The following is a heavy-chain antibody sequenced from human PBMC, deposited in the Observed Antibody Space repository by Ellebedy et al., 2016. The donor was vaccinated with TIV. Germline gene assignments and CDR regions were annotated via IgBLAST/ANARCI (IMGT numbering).Heavy chain of an antibody. CDR3: ARNGYEDVWGSYHHDY. Sequence: PGGSLRLSCAASGFTFSDYYMSWIRQAPGKGLEWVSSISSTSSYTNYTDSVKGRFTISRDNAKNSLHLQMNSLRDEDTAVYYCARNGYEDVWGSYHHDYWGQGTLVTVSS. J-gene: IGHJ4*02. V-gene: IGHV3-11*06. CDR2: ISSTSSYT. CDR1: GFTFSDYY. D-gene: IGHD3-16*02.